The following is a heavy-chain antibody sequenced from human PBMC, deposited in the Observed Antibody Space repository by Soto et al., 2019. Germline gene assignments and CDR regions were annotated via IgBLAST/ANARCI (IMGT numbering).Heavy chain of an antibody. CDR2: INPSGGST. Sequence: ASVKVSCKASGYTFTSYYMHWVRQGPGQGLEWMGIINPSGGSTSYAQKFQGRVTMTRDTSTSTVYMELSSLRSEDTAVYYCAREGGTMVQRVDSYSHWSDPLGQGTLVNVSS. V-gene: IGHV1-46*01. D-gene: IGHD3-10*01. CDR1: GYTFTSYY. J-gene: IGHJ5*02. CDR3: AREGGTMVQRVDSYSHWSDP.